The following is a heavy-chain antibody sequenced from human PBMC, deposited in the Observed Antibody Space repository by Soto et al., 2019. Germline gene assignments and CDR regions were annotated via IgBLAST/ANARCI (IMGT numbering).Heavy chain of an antibody. CDR2: IYYSGST. J-gene: IGHJ5*02. CDR1: GGSISSYY. D-gene: IGHD5-12*01. Sequence: PSETLSLTCTVSGGSISSYYWSWIRQPPGKGLEWIGYIYYSGSTNYNPSLKSRVTISVDTSKNQFSLKLSSVTAADTAVYYCARYIEGGGYDSYNWFDPWGQGTLVTVSS. V-gene: IGHV4-59*01. CDR3: ARYIEGGGYDSYNWFDP.